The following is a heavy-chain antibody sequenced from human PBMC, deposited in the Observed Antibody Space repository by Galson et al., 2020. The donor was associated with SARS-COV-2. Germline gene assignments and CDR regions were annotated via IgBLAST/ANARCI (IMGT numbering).Heavy chain of an antibody. V-gene: IGHV4-4*07. Sequence: ETSETLFLTCTVSGGSLSSYSWSWIRQPAGKGLEWIGRIYTSGSTNYYSSLKSRVTMSIDKSKNQFSLRLTSVTAADTAVYFCARSPDDYFDYWGQGTLVTVSS. CDR3: ARSPDDYFDY. CDR1: GGSLSSYS. J-gene: IGHJ4*02. CDR2: IYTSGST.